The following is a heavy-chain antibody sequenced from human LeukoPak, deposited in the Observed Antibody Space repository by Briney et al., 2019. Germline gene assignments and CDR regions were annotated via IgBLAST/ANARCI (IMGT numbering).Heavy chain of an antibody. CDR1: GFIFGDHA. CDR3: ARGPIHLWLHNGMDV. J-gene: IGHJ6*02. Sequence: GGSLRLSCTASGFIFGDHAMSWVRQAPGKGLEWVGFIRSKAYGGTTEYAASVKGRFTISRDDSEGIAYLQMYSLRIEDTAVYYCARGPIHLWLHNGMDVWGQGTTVIVFS. V-gene: IGHV3-49*04. CDR2: IRSKAYGGTT. D-gene: IGHD5-18*01.